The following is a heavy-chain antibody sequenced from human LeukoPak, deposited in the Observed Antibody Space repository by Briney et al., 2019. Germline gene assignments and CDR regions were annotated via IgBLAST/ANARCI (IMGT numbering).Heavy chain of an antibody. CDR3: ARVKVVVVAATTRDYYYGMDV. J-gene: IGHJ6*02. V-gene: IGHV1-2*02. CDR2: INPNSGGT. Sequence: ASVKVSYKASGYTFTGYYMHWVRQAPGQGLEWMGWINPNSGGTNYAQKFQGRVTMTRDTSISTAYMELSRLRSDDTAVYYCARVKVVVVAATTRDYYYGMDVWGQGTTVTVSS. D-gene: IGHD2-15*01. CDR1: GYTFTGYY.